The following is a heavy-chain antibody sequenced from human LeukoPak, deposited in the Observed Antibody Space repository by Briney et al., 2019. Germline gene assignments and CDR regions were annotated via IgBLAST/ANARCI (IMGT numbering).Heavy chain of an antibody. CDR1: GSTFSSYS. V-gene: IGHV3-48*04. CDR3: ARGTTSSGSYYFDY. J-gene: IGHJ4*02. CDR2: ISGSSSTI. Sequence: GGSLRLSCAASGSTFSSYSVNWVRQAPGKGLEWVSYISGSSSTIYYADSAKGRFTISRDNAKNSLYLQMNSLRAEDTAVYYCARGTTSSGSYYFDYWGQGTLVTVSS. D-gene: IGHD3-22*01.